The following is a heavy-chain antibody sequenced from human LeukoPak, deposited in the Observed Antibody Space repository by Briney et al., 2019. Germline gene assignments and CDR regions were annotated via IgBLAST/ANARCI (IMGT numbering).Heavy chain of an antibody. J-gene: IGHJ5*02. D-gene: IGHD4-17*01. CDR1: GYTFTGYY. V-gene: IGHV1-18*04. CDR3: ARDNDYGDYGSWFDP. CDR2: ISDYNGNT. Sequence: ASVKVPCKASGYTFTGYYMHCVRQAPGQGLEWMGWISDYNGNTNFAQKLQVRVTMTTDTSTSTAYMELRSLRSDDTAVYYCARDNDYGDYGSWFDPWGQGTLVTVAS.